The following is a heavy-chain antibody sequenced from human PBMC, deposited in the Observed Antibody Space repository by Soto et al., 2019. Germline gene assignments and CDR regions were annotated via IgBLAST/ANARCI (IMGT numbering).Heavy chain of an antibody. J-gene: IGHJ4*02. CDR2: ISSSSNII. V-gene: IGHV3-48*02. CDR3: ARGPTKWLRLVLSLDY. D-gene: IGHD6-19*01. Sequence: EVQLVESGGDLVQPGGSLRLSCAASGFSFADYGMNWVRQAPGKGLEWVSYISSSSNIIYYVDSVKGRFTISRDNAKNSLSMQMNSLSDEDTALYFCARGPTKWLRLVLSLDYWGQGTLVTVSS. CDR1: GFSFADYG.